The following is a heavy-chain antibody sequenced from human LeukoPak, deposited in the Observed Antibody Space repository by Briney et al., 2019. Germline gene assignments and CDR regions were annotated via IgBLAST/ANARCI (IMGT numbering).Heavy chain of an antibody. Sequence: GASVKVSCKASGYIFNDYDINWVRQAPGQGLEWMGWMNPYSGGTGYAQNFQGRVTMTRDTSISTAYMELSSLTSEDTAVYYCARFHRHQLPKSDYWGQGTLVTVSS. CDR2: MNPYSGGT. V-gene: IGHV1-8*01. CDR3: ARFHRHQLPKSDY. J-gene: IGHJ4*02. CDR1: GYIFNDYD. D-gene: IGHD1-14*01.